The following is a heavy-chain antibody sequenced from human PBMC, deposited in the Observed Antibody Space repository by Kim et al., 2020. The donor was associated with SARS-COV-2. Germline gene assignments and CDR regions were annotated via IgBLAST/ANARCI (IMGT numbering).Heavy chain of an antibody. D-gene: IGHD2-15*01. J-gene: IGHJ5*01. CDR3: AKSWYHGLQSRKRPDS. Sequence: GGSLRLSCAASGFTFSAYAMSWVRHTPGKGLEWVSTINGKSDTRLYADSVKGRFTISRDNSKNTLSVQMNSLRAEDTAVYYCAKSWYHGLQSRKRPDSLG. CDR1: GFTFSAYA. CDR2: INGKSDTR. V-gene: IGHV3-23*01.